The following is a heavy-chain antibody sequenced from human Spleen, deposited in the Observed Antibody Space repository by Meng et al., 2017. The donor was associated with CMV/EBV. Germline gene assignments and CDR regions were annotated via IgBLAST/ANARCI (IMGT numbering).Heavy chain of an antibody. V-gene: IGHV4-61*01. Sequence: SETLSLTCTVSGSSVSSGSYFWSWIRQLPGKGLEWIGYIYYAGSTNYSPSLKSRVTISVDTSKNQFSLRLSSVTAADTAVYYCARGEYSDFRSGYQLYYYGMDVWGQGTTVTVSS. D-gene: IGHD3-3*01. CDR3: ARGEYSDFRSGYQLYYYGMDV. CDR2: IYYAGST. CDR1: GSSVSSGSYF. J-gene: IGHJ6*02.